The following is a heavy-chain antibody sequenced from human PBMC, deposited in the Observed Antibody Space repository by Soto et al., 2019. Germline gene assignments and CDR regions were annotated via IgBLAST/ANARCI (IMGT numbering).Heavy chain of an antibody. V-gene: IGHV1-18*01. J-gene: IGHJ6*02. CDR3: ARCIQGDYYYGMDV. D-gene: IGHD5-18*01. Sequence: QAQLVQTGAEVKKPGASVKVSCKASGYTFYSHSISWVRQAPGQGLEWMGRINGDYGNTQYAQKFRGTVTMTTDTSTTTVYMELTKLRSDDTAVYYCARCIQGDYYYGMDVWGQGTTVTVSS. CDR2: INGDYGNT. CDR1: GYTFYSHS.